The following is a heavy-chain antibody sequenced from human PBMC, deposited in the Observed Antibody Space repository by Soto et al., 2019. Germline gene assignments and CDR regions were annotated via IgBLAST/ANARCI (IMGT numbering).Heavy chain of an antibody. CDR1: GYTFTSYY. CDR2: INPSGGST. CDR3: ARDRGGVGTGVTQWYAFDI. Sequence: QVQLVQSGAEVKKPGASVKVSCKASGYTFTSYYMHWVRQAPGQGLEWMGIINPSGGSTSYAQNFQGRVTMTRDTCTGTVYMELSSRRSEDTAVYYCARDRGGVGTGVTQWYAFDIWGQGTMVTVSS. V-gene: IGHV1-46*01. D-gene: IGHD2-8*01. J-gene: IGHJ3*02.